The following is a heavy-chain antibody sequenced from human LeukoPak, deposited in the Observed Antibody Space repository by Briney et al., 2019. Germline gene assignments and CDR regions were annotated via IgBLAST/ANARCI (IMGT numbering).Heavy chain of an antibody. J-gene: IGHJ5*02. Sequence: GASVKVSCKASGYTFTSYDIHWVRQATGQGLEWMGWMNPNSGNLGYAQRFQSRLTMTRNTSISTAYMVLSSLNSGDTAVYYCARRNIGYSFDPWGQGTPVTVSS. D-gene: IGHD2-15*01. V-gene: IGHV1-8*01. CDR1: GYTFTSYD. CDR3: ARRNIGYSFDP. CDR2: MNPNSGNL.